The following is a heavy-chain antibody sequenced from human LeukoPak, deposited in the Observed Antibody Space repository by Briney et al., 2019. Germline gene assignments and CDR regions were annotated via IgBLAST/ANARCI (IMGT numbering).Heavy chain of an antibody. J-gene: IGHJ4*02. D-gene: IGHD6-13*01. CDR1: GASISSWY. Sequence: PSETLSLTCTVSGASISSWYWSWIRQPPGKGLEWIGYIYGSGNTNYNPSLKSRVTMSIDTSKNQVVLTMTNMDPVDTATYYCAHPVWAAAGPFDYWGQGTLVTVSS. CDR3: AHPVWAAAGPFDY. CDR2: IYGSGNT. V-gene: IGHV4-59*01.